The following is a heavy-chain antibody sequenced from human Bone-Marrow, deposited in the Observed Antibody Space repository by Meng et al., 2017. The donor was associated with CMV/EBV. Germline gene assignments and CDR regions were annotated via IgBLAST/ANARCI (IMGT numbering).Heavy chain of an antibody. J-gene: IGHJ4*02. CDR2: IIPIFGTA. Sequence: SVKVSCKASGGTFSSYAISWVRQAPGQGLEWMGGIIPIFGTANYAQKFQGRVTITTDESTSTAYMELSSLRSEDTAVYYCARWYSSGWTPHFAYWGQGNLVTVYS. CDR1: GGTFSSYA. D-gene: IGHD6-19*01. V-gene: IGHV1-69*05. CDR3: ARWYSSGWTPHFAY.